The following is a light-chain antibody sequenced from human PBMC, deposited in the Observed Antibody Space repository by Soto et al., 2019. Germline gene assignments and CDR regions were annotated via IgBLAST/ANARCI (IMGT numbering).Light chain of an antibody. Sequence: EIVLTQSPATLSLSPGERVTLSCRASQSVSTYLGWYQQKPGQPPRLLIYDPSHRATGIPARFSGSGSGTDFTLSIGSLELEDFGVYYCQQRGYWPGTFGQGTKLEI. CDR2: DPS. J-gene: IGKJ2*01. CDR3: QQRGYWPGT. V-gene: IGKV3-11*01. CDR1: QSVSTY.